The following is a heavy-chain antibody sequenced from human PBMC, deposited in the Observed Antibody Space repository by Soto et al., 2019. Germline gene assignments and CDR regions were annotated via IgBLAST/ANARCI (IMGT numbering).Heavy chain of an antibody. CDR1: GYTFSNHD. D-gene: IGHD3-10*01. CDR2: VNPNNGDT. Sequence: QVQLVQSGAELKKPGASVKVSCKASGYTFSNHDMNWMRQATGQGPEWIGWVNPNNGDTGYAQKFQGRVTLTTDISTTTAYMELTSLRSEDTAIYYCAKVSRKGSAIDFDYWGQGTLITVSS. J-gene: IGHJ4*02. CDR3: AKVSRKGSAIDFDY. V-gene: IGHV1-8*01.